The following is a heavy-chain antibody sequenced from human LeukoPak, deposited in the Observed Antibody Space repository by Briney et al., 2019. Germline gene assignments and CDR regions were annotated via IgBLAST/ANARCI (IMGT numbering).Heavy chain of an antibody. CDR1: GFTFRSYA. V-gene: IGHV3-23*01. D-gene: IGHD1-26*01. J-gene: IGHJ4*02. Sequence: GSLRLSCAASGFTFRSYAMSWVRQAPGKGLEWVSAIGGSALDTYYADSVMGRSIISRDNSKDILYLQMNSLGTDDTAVYFCAKEGLILGPSQFDFWGQGTLVTVSS. CDR2: IGGSALDT. CDR3: AKEGLILGPSQFDF.